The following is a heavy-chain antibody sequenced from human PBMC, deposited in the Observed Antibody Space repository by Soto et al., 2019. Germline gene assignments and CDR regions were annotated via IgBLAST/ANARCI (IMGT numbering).Heavy chain of an antibody. J-gene: IGHJ6*02. V-gene: IGHV4-59*11. Sequence: QVQLQESGPGLVKPSETLSLTCTVSGASINSHYWTWIRQPPGKGLEWIGSIYFSGSTNYNPSLKSRVSISVDRAKSQFSLNLTSVTAADTAMYYCARELSYGMDVWGQGTTVIVSS. CDR1: GASINSHY. CDR2: IYFSGST. CDR3: ARELSYGMDV.